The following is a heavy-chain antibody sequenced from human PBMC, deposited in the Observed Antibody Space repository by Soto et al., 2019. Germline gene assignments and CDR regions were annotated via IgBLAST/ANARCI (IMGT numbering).Heavy chain of an antibody. CDR1: GFTFSNYA. J-gene: IGHJ3*01. V-gene: IGHV3-23*01. CDR3: AKAELKPMLRGVVNDAYDF. CDR2: ISGNGGLT. Sequence: EVQLLESGGGLVQPGGSLRLSCAASGFTFSNYAMGWVRQAPGKGLEWVSGISGNGGLTYHAESVKGRFTISRDNSKNTLYLEMNSLRVEDTAAYYCAKAELKPMLRGVVNDAYDFWGQGTMVTVSS. D-gene: IGHD3-10*01.